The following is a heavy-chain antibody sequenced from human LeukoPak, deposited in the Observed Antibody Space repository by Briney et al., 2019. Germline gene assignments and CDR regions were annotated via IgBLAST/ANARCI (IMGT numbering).Heavy chain of an antibody. Sequence: PGGSLRLSCAASGFTFSTYTMNWVRQAPGKGLEWVSGISPGGGPTYYADSVRGRFTISRDDSKNTLYLQMKNLRAEDTAVYYCAKDGAWLRFDDWGQGILVTVSS. CDR2: ISPGGGPT. V-gene: IGHV3-23*01. J-gene: IGHJ4*02. CDR1: GFTFSTYT. D-gene: IGHD5-12*01. CDR3: AKDGAWLRFDD.